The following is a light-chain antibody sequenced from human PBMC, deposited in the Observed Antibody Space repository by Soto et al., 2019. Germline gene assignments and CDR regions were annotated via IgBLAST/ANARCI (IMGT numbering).Light chain of an antibody. CDR1: SSNIGAGYD. CDR3: QSYDSRLSGYVV. Sequence: QSVLTQPPSVSGAPGQRVTISCTGSSSNIGAGYDVHWYQQLPGTAPKLLIYGNSNRPSGVPDRFSGSKSGTSASLAITGXXXXXXXXXYCQSYDSRLSGYVVFGGGTKL. J-gene: IGLJ2*01. V-gene: IGLV1-40*01. CDR2: GNS.